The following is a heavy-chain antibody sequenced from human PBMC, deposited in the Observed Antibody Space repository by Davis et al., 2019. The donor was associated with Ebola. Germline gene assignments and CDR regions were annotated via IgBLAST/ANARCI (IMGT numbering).Heavy chain of an antibody. Sequence: ASVKVSCKASGYTFTSYDINWVRQATGQGLEWMGWMNPNSGNTGYAQKFQGRVTMTRNTSISTAYMELSSLRSEDTAVYYCARSGRGSRRYYYYGMDVWGQGTTVTVSS. CDR1: GYTFTSYD. D-gene: IGHD5-12*01. V-gene: IGHV1-8*01. CDR3: ARSGRGSRRYYYYGMDV. J-gene: IGHJ6*02. CDR2: MNPNSGNT.